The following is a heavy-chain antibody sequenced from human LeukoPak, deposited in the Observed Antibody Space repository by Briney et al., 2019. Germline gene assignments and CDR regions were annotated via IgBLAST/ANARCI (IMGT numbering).Heavy chain of an antibody. D-gene: IGHD3-10*02. CDR3: ARDRYYVPDY. CDR1: GVIFSNYW. Sequence: GGSLRLSCAASGVIFSNYWMHWVRQAPGKGLVWVSRINRDGSSTSYADSVKGRFTISRDNAKNTLYLQMNSLRAEDTAVYYCARDRYYVPDYWGQGTLVTVSS. V-gene: IGHV3-74*01. J-gene: IGHJ4*02. CDR2: INRDGSST.